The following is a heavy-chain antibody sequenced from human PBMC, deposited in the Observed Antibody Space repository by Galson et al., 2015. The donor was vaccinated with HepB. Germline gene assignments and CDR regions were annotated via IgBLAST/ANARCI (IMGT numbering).Heavy chain of an antibody. Sequence: SETLSLTCTVSGGSISSSSYYWGWIRQPPGKGLEWIGSIYYSGSTYYNPSLKSRVTISVDTSKNQFSLKLSSVTAADTAVYYCARGSLRHPFDYWGQGTTVTVSS. CDR3: ARGSLRHPFDY. CDR2: IYYSGST. D-gene: IGHD4-17*01. V-gene: IGHV4-39*01. J-gene: IGHJ4*03. CDR1: GGSISSSSYY.